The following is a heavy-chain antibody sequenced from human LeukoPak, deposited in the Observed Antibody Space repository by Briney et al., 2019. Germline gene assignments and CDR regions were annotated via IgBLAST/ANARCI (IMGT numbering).Heavy chain of an antibody. J-gene: IGHJ4*02. V-gene: IGHV3-23*01. Sequence: GGSLRLSCAASGFTFSSYAMSWVRQAPGKGLEWVSAISGSGAMTYYADSVKGRFTISRDNAMNTLYLQMTSLRADDTAVYYCAKDRVDGSGSQFDSWGQGSLVIVSS. CDR2: ISGSGAMT. D-gene: IGHD3-10*01. CDR1: GFTFSSYA. CDR3: AKDRVDGSGSQFDS.